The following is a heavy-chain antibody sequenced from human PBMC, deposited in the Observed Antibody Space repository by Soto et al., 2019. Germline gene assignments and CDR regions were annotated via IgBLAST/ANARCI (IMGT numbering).Heavy chain of an antibody. J-gene: IGHJ6*02. V-gene: IGHV3-33*01. Sequence: QVQLVESGGGVVQPGRSLRLFCAASGFTFSSYGMHWVRQAPGKGLEWVAVIWYDGSNKYYADSVKGRFTISRDNSKNTLYLQMNSLRAEDTAVYYCARDPNYGDYADYYYGMDVWGQGTTVTVSS. CDR3: ARDPNYGDYADYYYGMDV. D-gene: IGHD4-17*01. CDR1: GFTFSSYG. CDR2: IWYDGSNK.